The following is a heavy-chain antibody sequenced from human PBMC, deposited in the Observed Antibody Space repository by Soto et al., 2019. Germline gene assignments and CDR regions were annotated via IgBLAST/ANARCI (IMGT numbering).Heavy chain of an antibody. CDR3: AKALESIAVALDAFDI. J-gene: IGHJ3*02. V-gene: IGHV3-23*01. CDR2: ISGSGGST. D-gene: IGHD6-19*01. CDR1: GFTFSSYA. Sequence: GGSLSLSCAASGFTFSSYAMSWVRQAPGKGLEWVSAISGSGGSTYYADSVKGRFTISRDNSKNTLYLQMNSLRAEDTAVYYCAKALESIAVALDAFDIWGQGTMVTVSS.